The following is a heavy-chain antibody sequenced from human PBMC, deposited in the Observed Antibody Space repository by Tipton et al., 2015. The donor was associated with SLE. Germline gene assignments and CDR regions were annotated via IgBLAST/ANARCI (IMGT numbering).Heavy chain of an antibody. CDR2: MYYIGNT. J-gene: IGHJ4*02. Sequence: TLSLTCTVSGGSISNSSFYWGWFRPPPGKGLEWIGSMYYIGNTYDNPSLKSRVTISLDTSKNQLSLKLSSVTAADTAIYYCARHAGGLRRSFDDWGQGTLVSVSS. CDR1: GGSISNSSFY. V-gene: IGHV4-39*07. CDR3: ARHAGGLRRSFDD. D-gene: IGHD5/OR15-5a*01.